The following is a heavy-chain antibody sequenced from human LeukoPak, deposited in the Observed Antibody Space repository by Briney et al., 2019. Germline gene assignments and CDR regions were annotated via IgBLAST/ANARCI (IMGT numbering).Heavy chain of an antibody. D-gene: IGHD5-24*01. CDR1: GYTFTDYH. Sequence: GASVKVSCKASGYTFTDYHIHWVRQAPGQGLEWMGWINPNTGGTNYAQNFQGRVTMTRDTSITTSYMELSSLLSDDTALYYCARGGHGHTQNDYWGREPWSPSPQ. CDR2: INPNTGGT. V-gene: IGHV1-2*02. CDR3: ARGGHGHTQNDY. J-gene: IGHJ4*02.